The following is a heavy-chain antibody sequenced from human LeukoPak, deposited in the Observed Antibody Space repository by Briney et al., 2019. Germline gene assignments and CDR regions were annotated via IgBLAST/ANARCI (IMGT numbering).Heavy chain of an antibody. D-gene: IGHD3-3*01. CDR2: IYHTGSV. CDR3: ARHDDFLSAYNY. J-gene: IGHJ4*02. V-gene: IGHV4-4*02. CDR1: GGSINSDYW. Sequence: SETLSLTCAVSGGSINSDYWWTWVRQSPGKGLEWIGEIYHTGSVNYNLSLESRVTISRDRSKNQLSLMLRSVTAADTAVYYCARHDDFLSAYNYWGQGILVTVSS.